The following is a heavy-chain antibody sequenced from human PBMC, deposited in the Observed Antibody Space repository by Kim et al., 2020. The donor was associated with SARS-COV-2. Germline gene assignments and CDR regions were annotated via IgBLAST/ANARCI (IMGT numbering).Heavy chain of an antibody. D-gene: IGHD3-22*01. J-gene: IGHJ4*02. CDR3: ARRGVRITMKSFDY. CDR1: GGSFSGYY. V-gene: IGHV4-34*01. Sequence: SETLSLTCAVYGGSFSGYYWSWIRQPPGKGLEWIGEINHSGSTNYNPSLKSRVTISVDTSKNQFSLKLSSVTAADTAVYYCARRGVRITMKSFDYWGQGTLVTVSS. CDR2: INHSGST.